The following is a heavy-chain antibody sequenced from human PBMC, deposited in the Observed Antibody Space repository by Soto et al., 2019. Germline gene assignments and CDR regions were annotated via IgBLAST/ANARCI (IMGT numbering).Heavy chain of an antibody. CDR2: IMPIFRTA. J-gene: IGHJ6*02. CDR3: ARDKDRAHFGGNYYYIMDV. CDR1: GGTFSTAA. V-gene: IGHV1-69*12. Sequence: QVQVVQSGAEMKKPGSSVKVSCKTSGGTFSTAAISWVRQAPGQGLEWMGGIMPIFRTADYAQKFPGRVTITADESATTAYLELSSLRSEDTAVYYCARDKDRAHFGGNYYYIMDVWGQGTTVTVTS. D-gene: IGHD3-10*01.